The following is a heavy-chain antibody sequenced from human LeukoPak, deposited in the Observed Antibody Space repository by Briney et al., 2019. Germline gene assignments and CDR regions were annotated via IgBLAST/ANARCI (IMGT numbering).Heavy chain of an antibody. J-gene: IGHJ4*02. CDR2: FDPEDGET. CDR1: GYTLTELS. D-gene: IGHD6-19*01. CDR3: ATDPPDSSGWPLADY. V-gene: IGHV1-24*01. Sequence: ASVKVSCKVSGYTLTELSMHWVRQAPGEGLEWMGGFDPEDGETIYAQKFQGRVTMTEDTSTDTAYMELSSLRSEDTAVYYCATDPPDSSGWPLADYWGQGTLVTVSS.